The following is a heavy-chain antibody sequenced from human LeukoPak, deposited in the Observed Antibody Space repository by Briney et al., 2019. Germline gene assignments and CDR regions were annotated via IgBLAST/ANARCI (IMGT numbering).Heavy chain of an antibody. CDR2: IRYDGSNK. V-gene: IGHV3-30*02. CDR1: GFTFSSYG. D-gene: IGHD3-10*01. Sequence: GGSLRLSCAASGFTFSSYGMHWVRQAPGKGLEWVAFIRYDGSNKYYADSVKGRFTISRDNSKNTLYLQMNSLRAEDTAVYYCGKLGPTMVREGEGFDYWGQGTLVTVSS. J-gene: IGHJ4*02. CDR3: GKLGPTMVREGEGFDY.